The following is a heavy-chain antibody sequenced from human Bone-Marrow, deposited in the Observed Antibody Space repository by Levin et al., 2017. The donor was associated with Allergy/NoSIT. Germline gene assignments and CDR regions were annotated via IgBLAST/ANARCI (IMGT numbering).Heavy chain of an antibody. CDR3: ARGEVGVAGDY. J-gene: IGHJ4*02. D-gene: IGHD3-3*01. Sequence: GLXWIGEINHTGFTTYNPSLKSRVTMSIDNPKKQFSLELRSVTAADTAVYYCARGEVGVAGDYWGQGTLVTVSS. V-gene: IGHV4-34*01. CDR2: INHTGFT.